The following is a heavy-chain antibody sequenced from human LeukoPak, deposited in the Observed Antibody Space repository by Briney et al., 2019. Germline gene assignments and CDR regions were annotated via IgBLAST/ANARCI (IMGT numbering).Heavy chain of an antibody. D-gene: IGHD2-15*01. J-gene: IGHJ5*02. Sequence: TSETLSLTCTVSGGSISSSDYYWGWIRQPPGKGLEWIGSIYYGGSTYYNPSLKSRVTISVDTSMNQFSLKLSFVTTADTAVYYCARALGYCSGGSCTRGYNWFDPWGQGTLVAVPS. CDR1: GGSISSSDYY. V-gene: IGHV4-39*01. CDR3: ARALGYCSGGSCTRGYNWFDP. CDR2: IYYGGST.